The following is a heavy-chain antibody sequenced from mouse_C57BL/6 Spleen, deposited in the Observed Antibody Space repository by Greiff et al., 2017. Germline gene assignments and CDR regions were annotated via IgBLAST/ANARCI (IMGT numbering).Heavy chain of an antibody. CDR2: INPNNGGT. D-gene: IGHD1-1*01. CDR1: GYTFTDYN. Sequence: VQLKQSGPELVKPGASVKIPCKASGYTFTDYNMDWVKQSHGKSLEWIGDINPNNGGTIYNQKFKGKATLTVDKSSSTAYMELRSLTSEDTAVYYRARRYYGSFPYYAMDYWGQGTSVTVSS. CDR3: ARRYYGSFPYYAMDY. V-gene: IGHV1-18*01. J-gene: IGHJ4*01.